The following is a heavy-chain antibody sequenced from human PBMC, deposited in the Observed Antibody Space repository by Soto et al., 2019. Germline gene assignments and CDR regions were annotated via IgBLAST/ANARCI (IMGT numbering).Heavy chain of an antibody. CDR2: INHSGST. V-gene: IGHV4-34*01. D-gene: IGHD2-15*01. J-gene: IGHJ5*02. CDR3: ARGRGCSGGSCRNWFDP. CDR1: GGSFSGYY. Sequence: QVQLQQWGAGLLKPSETLSLTCAVYGGSFSGYYWSWIRQPPGKGLEWIGEINHSGSTNYNPSLKSRVTISVDTSKNQFSLKLSSVTAADTAVYYCARGRGCSGGSCRNWFDPWGQGTLVTVSS.